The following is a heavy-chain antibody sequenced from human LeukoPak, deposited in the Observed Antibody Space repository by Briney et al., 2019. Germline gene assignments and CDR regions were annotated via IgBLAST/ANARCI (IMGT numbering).Heavy chain of an antibody. J-gene: IGHJ4*02. D-gene: IGHD5-24*01. CDR2: IIPIFGTA. CDR3: ARTSREMTTSTGYFDY. V-gene: IGHV1-69*01. Sequence: GASVTVSCTASGGTFSSYAISWVRQAPGQGLEWMGGIIPIFGTANYAQKFQGRVTITADESTSTAYMGLSSLRSEDTAVYYCARTSREMTTSTGYFDYWGQGTLVTVSS. CDR1: GGTFSSYA.